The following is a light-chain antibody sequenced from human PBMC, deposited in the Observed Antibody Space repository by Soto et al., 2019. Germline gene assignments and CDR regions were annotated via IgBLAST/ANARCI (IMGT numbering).Light chain of an antibody. J-gene: IGKJ5*01. CDR2: DAS. CDR1: PSVISSY. Sequence: TQAQGTLSLSSGERASISCGAGPSVISSYVAWDQQRPGQAPRLLMYDASSRATGIPDRFSVSGSGTDFALTIGVLELEDFAFYYCRHYSSYSPVTFGQGTRLEIK. CDR3: RHYSSYSPVT. V-gene: IGKV3-20*01.